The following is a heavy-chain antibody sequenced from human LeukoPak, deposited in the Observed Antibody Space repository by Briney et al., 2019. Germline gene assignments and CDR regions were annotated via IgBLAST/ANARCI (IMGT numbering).Heavy chain of an antibody. CDR3: ASLIVVVPAASQPIDY. Sequence: SETLSLTCTVSGGSISSSSYYWGWIRQPPGKGLEWIGSIYYSGSTYYNPSLKSRVTISVDTSKNQFSLKLSSVTAADTAVYYCASLIVVVPAASQPIDYWGQGTLVTVSS. CDR2: IYYSGST. J-gene: IGHJ4*02. CDR1: GGSISSSSYY. V-gene: IGHV4-39*07. D-gene: IGHD2-2*01.